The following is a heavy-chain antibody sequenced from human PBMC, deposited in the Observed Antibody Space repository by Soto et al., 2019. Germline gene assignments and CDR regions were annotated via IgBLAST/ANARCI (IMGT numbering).Heavy chain of an antibody. D-gene: IGHD3-9*01. CDR1: GFTFSSYE. Sequence: GGSLRLSCAASGFTFSSYEMNWVRQAPGKGLEWVSYISSSGSTIYYADSVKGRFTISRDNAKNSLYLQMNSLRAEDTAVYYCASAYYDILTGSYSHFDYWGQGTLVTVSS. J-gene: IGHJ4*02. CDR2: ISSSGSTI. V-gene: IGHV3-48*03. CDR3: ASAYYDILTGSYSHFDY.